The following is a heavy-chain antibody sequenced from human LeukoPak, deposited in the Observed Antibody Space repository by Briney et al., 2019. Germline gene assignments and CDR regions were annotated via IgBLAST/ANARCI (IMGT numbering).Heavy chain of an antibody. CDR3: ARDFTMGSQYCGGDCYSDY. CDR2: IWYDGSNK. J-gene: IGHJ4*02. CDR1: GFTFSSYG. Sequence: GGSLRLSCAASGFTFSSYGMHWVRQAPGKGLEWVAVIWYDGSNKYYADSVKGRFTISRDNSKNTLYLQMNSLRAEDTAVYYCARDFTMGSQYCGGDCYSDYWGQGTLVTVSS. D-gene: IGHD2-21*02. V-gene: IGHV3-33*01.